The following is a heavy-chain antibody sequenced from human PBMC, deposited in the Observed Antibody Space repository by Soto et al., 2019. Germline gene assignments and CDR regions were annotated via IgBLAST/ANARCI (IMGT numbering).Heavy chain of an antibody. CDR1: GFPVSNYW. V-gene: IGHV3-7*01. Sequence: LRLSCVASGFPVSNYWMSWVRQAPGKGLEWVANMKKDGSQKYYVDSVKGRFTISRDNARNSLYLQMNSLRVEDTAVYYCARDWFDAWGQGTLVTVYS. J-gene: IGHJ5*02. CDR2: MKKDGSQK. CDR3: ARDWFDA.